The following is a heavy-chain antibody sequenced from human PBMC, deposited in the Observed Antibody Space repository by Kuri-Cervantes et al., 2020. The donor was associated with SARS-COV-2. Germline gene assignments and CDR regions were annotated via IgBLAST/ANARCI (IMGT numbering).Heavy chain of an antibody. CDR2: ISWDGGST. CDR1: GFTFDDYA. J-gene: IGHJ6*03. D-gene: IGHD2-2*01. CDR3: AKGGERYCSSTSCPYYYYMDV. V-gene: IGHV3-43D*03. Sequence: GEFLKISCAASGFTFDDYAMHWVRQAPGKGLEWVSLISWDGGSTYYADSVKGRFTISRDNSKNSLYLQMNSLRAEDTALYYCAKGGERYCSSTSCPYYYYMDVWGKGTTVTVSS.